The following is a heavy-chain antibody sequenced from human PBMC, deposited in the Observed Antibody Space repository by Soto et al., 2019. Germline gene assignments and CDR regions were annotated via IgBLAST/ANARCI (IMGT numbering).Heavy chain of an antibody. V-gene: IGHV4-4*07. CDR1: GGSIRNYY. CDR2: VYSTGTT. D-gene: IGHD3-22*01. Sequence: QAQLQESGPGLVKPSETLSLTCTVSGGSIRNYYWSWIRQPAGKGLEWIGRVYSTGTTNYNPSLRSSVAMSVETSKNQFSMRLDSVTAADTATYFCARDEYYDSKNWFEHWGLGTLVTVSS. J-gene: IGHJ5*02. CDR3: ARDEYYDSKNWFEH.